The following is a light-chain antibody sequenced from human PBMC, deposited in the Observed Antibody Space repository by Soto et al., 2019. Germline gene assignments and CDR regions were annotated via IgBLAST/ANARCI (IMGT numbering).Light chain of an antibody. CDR2: AAS. CDR1: QSVSSSY. V-gene: IGKV3-20*01. Sequence: EIVLTQSPGTLSFSPGERATLSCRASQSVSSSYLAWYQQRPGQAPRLLIYAASSRATGIPDRFSGSGSGTDFTLTIRRLEPEDFAVYYCQQYGSSPRTFGGGTKVDIK. CDR3: QQYGSSPRT. J-gene: IGKJ4*01.